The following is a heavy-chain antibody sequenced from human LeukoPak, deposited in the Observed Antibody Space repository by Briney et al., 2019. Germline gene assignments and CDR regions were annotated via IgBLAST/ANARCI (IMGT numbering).Heavy chain of an antibody. CDR3: AKRSRSSGRYLFES. CDR2: ITGSGDST. CDR1: GFTFSSHA. Sequence: GGSLRLSCAASGFTFSSHAMSWVRQAPGKGLEWVSTITGSGDSTYYADSVEGRFTISRDNSKNTLYLQMNSLRAEDTAVYYCAKRSRSSGRYLFESWGQGTLVTVSS. J-gene: IGHJ4*02. D-gene: IGHD6-19*01. V-gene: IGHV3-23*01.